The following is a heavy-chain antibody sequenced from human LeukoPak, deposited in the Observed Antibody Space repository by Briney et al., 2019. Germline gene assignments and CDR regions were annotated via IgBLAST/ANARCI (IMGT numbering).Heavy chain of an antibody. CDR1: GFTFSDYY. CDR2: IDTAGGT. J-gene: IGHJ3*02. Sequence: GGSLRLSCAASGFTFSDYYMSWIRQAPGKGLEWVSGIDTAGGTYYAGSVKGRFTISRENAKNSLSLQMNSLRAGDTAVYYCARRRYGLGSYSDAFDIWGQGAMVTVSS. D-gene: IGHD3-10*01. V-gene: IGHV3-13*01. CDR3: ARRRYGLGSYSDAFDI.